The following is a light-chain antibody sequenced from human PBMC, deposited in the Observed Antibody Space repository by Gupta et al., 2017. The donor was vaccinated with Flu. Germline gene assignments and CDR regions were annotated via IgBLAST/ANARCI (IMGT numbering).Light chain of an antibody. Sequence: NFMLTPPHSVSESPGKTVTISCTRSSGSIASSYVQWYQQRPGSAPTTVIYEDNQRPSGVPDRFSGSIDSSSNSASLTIAGLRTEDEDDYYCQSYDSTNVVFGGGTKLTVL. CDR1: SGSIASSY. V-gene: IGLV6-57*03. CDR2: EDN. CDR3: QSYDSTNVV. J-gene: IGLJ2*01.